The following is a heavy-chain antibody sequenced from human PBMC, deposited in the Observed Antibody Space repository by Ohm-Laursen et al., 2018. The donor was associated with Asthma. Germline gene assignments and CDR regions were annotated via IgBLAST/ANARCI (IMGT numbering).Heavy chain of an antibody. J-gene: IGHJ6*02. CDR2: IIPIFGTA. D-gene: IGHD3/OR15-3a*01. Sequence: SVKVSCNVSGYTLTELSMHWVRQAPGKGLEWMGGIIPIFGTANYAQKLQGRVTITADESTSTAYMELSSLRSEDTAVYYCAAFWTGSDYYYGMDVWGQGTTVTVSS. CDR3: AAFWTGSDYYYGMDV. CDR1: GYTLTELS. V-gene: IGHV1-69*13.